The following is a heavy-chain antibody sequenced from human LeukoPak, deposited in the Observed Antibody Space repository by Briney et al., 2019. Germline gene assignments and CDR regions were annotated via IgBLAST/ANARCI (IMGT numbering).Heavy chain of an antibody. CDR3: ARDSGGNYLFDY. J-gene: IGHJ4*02. Sequence: SVKVSCKASGGTFSSYAISWVRQAPGQGLEWMGRIIPILGIANYAQKFQGRVTITADKSTSTAYMELSSLRSEDTAVYYCARDSGGNYLFDYWGQGTLVTVSS. D-gene: IGHD4-23*01. CDR1: GGTFSSYA. CDR2: IIPILGIA. V-gene: IGHV1-69*04.